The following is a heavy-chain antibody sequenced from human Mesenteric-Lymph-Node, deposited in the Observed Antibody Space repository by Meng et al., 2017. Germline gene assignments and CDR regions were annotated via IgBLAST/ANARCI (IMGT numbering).Heavy chain of an antibody. Sequence: QVQDSGPGRVTPSHPLALSCHSSGASVSSGNNYWIWTRQPPGKGLEWIGYIYYSGRTYYNPYLESRVTMSVDTSKNQFSLNLNSVTAADTAVYYCARATYYYDSSGYSIDYWGQGTLVTVSS. CDR1: GASVSSGNNY. CDR3: ARATYYYDSSGYSIDY. D-gene: IGHD3-22*01. CDR2: IYYSGRT. J-gene: IGHJ4*02. V-gene: IGHV4-30-4*01.